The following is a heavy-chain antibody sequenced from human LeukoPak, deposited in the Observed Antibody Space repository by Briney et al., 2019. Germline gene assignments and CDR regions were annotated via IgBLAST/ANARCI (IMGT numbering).Heavy chain of an antibody. CDR2: ISYDGSNK. CDR3: ARDRTVVTRGNYFDY. Sequence: GRSLRLSCAASGFTFSSYAMHWVRQAPGKGLEWAAVISYDGSNKYYADSVKGRFTISRDNSKNTLYLQMNSLRAEDTAVYYCARDRTVVTRGNYFDYWGQGTLVTVSS. J-gene: IGHJ4*02. V-gene: IGHV3-30*04. CDR1: GFTFSSYA. D-gene: IGHD4-23*01.